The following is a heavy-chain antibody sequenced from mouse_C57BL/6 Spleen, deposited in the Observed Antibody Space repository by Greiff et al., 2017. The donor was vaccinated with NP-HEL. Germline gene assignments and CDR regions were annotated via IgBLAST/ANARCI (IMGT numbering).Heavy chain of an antibody. CDR1: GYTFTSYW. CDR2: IYPGNSDT. J-gene: IGHJ2*01. V-gene: IGHV1-5*01. D-gene: IGHD2-3*01. CDR3: TREGTHDGYYPYYFDY. Sequence: EVQLVESGTVLARPGASVKMSCKTSGYTFTSYWMHWVKQRPGQGLEWIGAIYPGNSDTSYNQKFKGKAKLTAVTSASTAYMELSSLTNEDSAVYYCTREGTHDGYYPYYFDYWGQGTTLTVSS.